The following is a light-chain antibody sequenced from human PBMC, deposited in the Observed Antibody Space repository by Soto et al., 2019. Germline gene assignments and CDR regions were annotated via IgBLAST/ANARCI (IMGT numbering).Light chain of an antibody. Sequence: QSALTQPPSVSGAPGQRVTISCSGSSSDIGAGFDVHWYQHLPGTAPKLLIYGNTNRPSGVPGRFSGSKSGTSASLVISGLQAEDEADYYCHSYENSRTGFYVFGTGTKVTVL. J-gene: IGLJ1*01. CDR1: SSDIGAGFD. CDR2: GNT. CDR3: HSYENSRTGFYV. V-gene: IGLV1-40*01.